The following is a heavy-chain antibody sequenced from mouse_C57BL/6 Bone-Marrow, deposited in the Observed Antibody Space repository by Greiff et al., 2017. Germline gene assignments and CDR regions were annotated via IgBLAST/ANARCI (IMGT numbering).Heavy chain of an antibody. CDR1: GYTFTDYY. V-gene: IGHV1-76*01. CDR2: IYPGSGNT. D-gene: IGHD1-1*01. Sequence: VQLQESGAELVRPGASVKLSCKASGYTFTDYYINWLKQRPGQGLEWIARIYPGSGNTYYNEKFKGKATLTAEKSSSTAYMQLSSLTSADSAVYFCARGDYGSSYWYFDVWGTGTTVTVSS. J-gene: IGHJ1*03. CDR3: ARGDYGSSYWYFDV.